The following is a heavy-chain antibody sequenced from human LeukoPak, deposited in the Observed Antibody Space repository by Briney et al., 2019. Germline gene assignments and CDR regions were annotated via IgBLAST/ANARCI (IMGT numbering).Heavy chain of an antibody. CDR2: ISSSGSTK. CDR3: ARKDYGGYAYYYYGLDV. D-gene: IGHD5-12*01. CDR1: GFTFSSYE. J-gene: IGHJ6*04. V-gene: IGHV3-48*03. Sequence: QPGGSLRLSCAASGFTFSSYEMNWVRQAPGKGLEWVSYISSSGSTKYYADSVKGRFTISRGNAKNSLYLQMNSLRAEDTAVYYCARKDYGGYAYYYYGLDVWGKGTTVTVSS.